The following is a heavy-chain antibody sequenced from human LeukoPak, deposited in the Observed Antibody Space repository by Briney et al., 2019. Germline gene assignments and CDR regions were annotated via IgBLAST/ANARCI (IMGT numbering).Heavy chain of an antibody. J-gene: IGHJ4*02. CDR2: ISTYNGNT. CDR1: GYTFTSND. Sequence: ASVKVSCKASGYTFTSNDITWVRQAPGQGLEWMGWISTYNGNTNYAQKLQGRVTMTTDTSTSTAYMELRSLRSDDTAVYYCAQDLAYIRFDNWGQGTLVTVSS. V-gene: IGHV1-18*01. D-gene: IGHD1-1*01. CDR3: AQDLAYIRFDN.